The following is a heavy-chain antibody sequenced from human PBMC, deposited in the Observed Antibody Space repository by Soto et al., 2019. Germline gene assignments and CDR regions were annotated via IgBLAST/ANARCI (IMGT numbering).Heavy chain of an antibody. D-gene: IGHD2-2*01. CDR1: VFTFSRYE. CDR3: PSVRGSNDY. Sequence: VGSLRLSCVCSVFTFSRYEMNWVRHAPGKGLEWVSNIRSSGRSINYADSVKGRFTISRDNAKNSLYLQMNSLRAEDTAVYYCPSVRGSNDYWGQGTLVNVSS. CDR2: IRSSGRSI. J-gene: IGHJ4*02. V-gene: IGHV3-48*03.